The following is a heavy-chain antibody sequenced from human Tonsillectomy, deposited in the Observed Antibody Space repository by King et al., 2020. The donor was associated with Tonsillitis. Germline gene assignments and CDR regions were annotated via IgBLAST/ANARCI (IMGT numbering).Heavy chain of an antibody. CDR2: IYTSGST. V-gene: IGHV4-4*07. J-gene: IGHJ4*02. CDR3: AREESYYGSGSYLAY. Sequence: VQLQESGPGLVKPSETLSLTCTVSGGSISSYYWSWIRQPAGKGLEWIGRIYTSGSTNYNPSLKSRVTMSVDTSKNQFSLKLSSVTAADTAVYYSAREESYYGSGSYLAYWGQGTLVTVSS. CDR1: GGSISSYY. D-gene: IGHD3-10*01.